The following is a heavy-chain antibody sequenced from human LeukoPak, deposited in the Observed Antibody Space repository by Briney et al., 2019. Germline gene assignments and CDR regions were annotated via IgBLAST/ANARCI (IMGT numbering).Heavy chain of an antibody. J-gene: IGHJ4*02. V-gene: IGHV3-30*02. CDR2: IRYDGSNK. Sequence: GGSLRLSCAASGFTFSSYSMNWVRQAPGKGLEWVAFIRYDGSNKYYADSVKGRFTISRDNSKNTLYLQMNSLRAEDTAVYYCAKQASDSSSWYYFDYWGQGTLVTVSS. CDR1: GFTFSSYS. D-gene: IGHD6-13*01. CDR3: AKQASDSSSWYYFDY.